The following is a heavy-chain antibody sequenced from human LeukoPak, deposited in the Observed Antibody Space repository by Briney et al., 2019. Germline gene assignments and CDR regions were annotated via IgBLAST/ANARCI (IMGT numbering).Heavy chain of an antibody. D-gene: IGHD6-19*01. CDR3: PRLVAGRLGGFDP. CDR1: GRSISSYY. Sequence: SETLSLTCTVSGRSISSYYWSWIRQPAGKGLEWIGRIYTSGSTNYNPSLKSRVTISVDKPKNQFSLKLSSVTAADTAVYYCPRLVAGRLGGFDPWGQGTLVTVSS. J-gene: IGHJ5*02. CDR2: IYTSGST. V-gene: IGHV4-4*07.